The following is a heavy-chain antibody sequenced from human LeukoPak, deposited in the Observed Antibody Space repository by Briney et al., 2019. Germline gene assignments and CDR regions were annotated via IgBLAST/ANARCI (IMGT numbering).Heavy chain of an antibody. V-gene: IGHV3-23*01. CDR3: AKAEGAGATTWFDY. Sequence: HPGGSLRLSCAASGFTFGSYAMSWVRQAPGKGLEWVSAISGSGGSTYYADSVKGRFTISRDNSTNTLYLQIKSLRAEDSALYYCAKAEGAGATTWFDYWGQGTLVTVSS. D-gene: IGHD1-26*01. CDR1: GFTFGSYA. CDR2: ISGSGGST. J-gene: IGHJ4*02.